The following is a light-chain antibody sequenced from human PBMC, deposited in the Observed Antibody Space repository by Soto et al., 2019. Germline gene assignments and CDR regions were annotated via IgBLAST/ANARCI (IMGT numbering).Light chain of an antibody. V-gene: IGKV3-20*01. CDR1: QTISSRF. CDR3: HQIGSSPLDT. Sequence: DIVLTKSPGTLSFSPGETATLSCRASQTISSRFLAWYQQKPGQAPRLLIYRASRRAPGIPDRFSGSVSWTDFTLTIIWLEIEEFAVYYCHQIGSSPLDTFGPGTKVQIK. J-gene: IGKJ3*01. CDR2: RAS.